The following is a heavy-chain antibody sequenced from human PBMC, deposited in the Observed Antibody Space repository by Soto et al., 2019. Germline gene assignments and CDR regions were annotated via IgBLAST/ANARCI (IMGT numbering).Heavy chain of an antibody. CDR3: ARSEAAEDSPTYYYYGMDV. D-gene: IGHD6-25*01. Sequence: SETLSLTCTVSGGSVSSGSYYWSWIRQPPGKGLEWIGYIYYSGSTNYNPSLKSRVTISVDTSKNQFSLKLSSVTAADTAVYYCARSEAAEDSPTYYYYGMDVWGQGTTVTVSS. CDR2: IYYSGST. CDR1: GGSVSSGSYY. J-gene: IGHJ6*02. V-gene: IGHV4-61*01.